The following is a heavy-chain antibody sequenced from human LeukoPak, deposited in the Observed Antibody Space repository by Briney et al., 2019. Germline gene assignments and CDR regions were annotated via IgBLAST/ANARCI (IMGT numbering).Heavy chain of an antibody. Sequence: GGSLRLSCAASGFAFSSYWMSWVRQAPGKGLEWVANIKQDGSEKYYVDSVKGRFTISRDNAKNSLYLQMNSLRAEDTAVYYCARAVVIAATPIWFDPWGQGTLVTVSS. V-gene: IGHV3-7*05. CDR1: GFAFSSYW. D-gene: IGHD2-15*01. J-gene: IGHJ5*02. CDR3: ARAVVIAATPIWFDP. CDR2: IKQDGSEK.